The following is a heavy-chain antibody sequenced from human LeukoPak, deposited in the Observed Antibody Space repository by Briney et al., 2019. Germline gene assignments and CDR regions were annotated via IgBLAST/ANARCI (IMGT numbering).Heavy chain of an antibody. CDR2: ISAYNGNT. D-gene: IGHD6-13*01. J-gene: IGHJ4*02. CDR1: GYTFTSYG. CDR3: ARDRVEAAAGHGFDY. V-gene: IGHV1-18*01. Sequence: VASVKVSCKASGYTFTSYGISWVRQAPGQGLEWMGWISAYNGNTNYAQKLQGRVTMTTDTSTSTAYMELRSLRSDDTAVYYCARDRVEAAAGHGFDYWGQGTLVTVSS.